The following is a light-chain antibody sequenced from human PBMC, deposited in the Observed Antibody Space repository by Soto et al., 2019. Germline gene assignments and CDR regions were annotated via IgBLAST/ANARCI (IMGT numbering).Light chain of an antibody. V-gene: IGKV3-20*01. CDR2: AAS. J-gene: IGKJ2*01. Sequence: EIVLTQSPGTLSLSPGETATLSCRASQSLTTRYLAWYQQKPGQAPRLLIYAASTRATGTPDRFSGSGSGTDFTLTISSLEPEDFAVYFCQQYASSVVYNFGQGTKLEIK. CDR3: QQYASSVVYN. CDR1: QSLTTRY.